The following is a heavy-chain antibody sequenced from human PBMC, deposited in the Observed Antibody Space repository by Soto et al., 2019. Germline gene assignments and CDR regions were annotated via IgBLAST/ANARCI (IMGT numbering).Heavy chain of an antibody. V-gene: IGHV3-23*01. Sequence: PGGSLRLSCAASGFTFSSGAMSWVRQAPGKGLEWVSAISGGGVSTYYADSVKGRVTISRDNSKNTLYLQMNSLRAEDTAVYYCEKDHEYSSNWYPDSWGQRTLVSVSS. D-gene: IGHD6-13*01. J-gene: IGHJ5*01. CDR3: EKDHEYSSNWYPDS. CDR2: ISGGGVST. CDR1: GFTFSSGA.